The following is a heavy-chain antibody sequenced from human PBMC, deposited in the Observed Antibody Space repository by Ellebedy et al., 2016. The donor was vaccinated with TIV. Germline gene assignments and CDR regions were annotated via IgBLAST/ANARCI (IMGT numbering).Heavy chain of an antibody. V-gene: IGHV3-30*18. CDR2: ISSDGSSK. CDR3: AKRDRSYFDY. D-gene: IGHD1-14*01. CDR1: EFTFNTYG. Sequence: GESLKISCTASEFTFNTYGMNWVRQAPGKGLEWVALISSDGSSKSYADSVKGRFTISRDNSKNTLYLQMNSLSEGDTAVYYCAKRDRSYFDYWGQGTLVTVTS. J-gene: IGHJ4*02.